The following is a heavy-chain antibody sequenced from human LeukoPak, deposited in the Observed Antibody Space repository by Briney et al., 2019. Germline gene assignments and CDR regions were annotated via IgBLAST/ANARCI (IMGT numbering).Heavy chain of an antibody. D-gene: IGHD1-26*01. CDR1: GYTFTGYY. V-gene: IGHV1-2*02. Sequence: GASVKVSCKASGYTFTGYYMHWVRQAPGQGLEWMGWINPNSGGTNYAQKFQGRVTMTRDTSISTAYMELSRLRSDDTAVYYCARESSGSYSSLYDYWGQGTLVTVSS. J-gene: IGHJ4*02. CDR3: ARESSGSYSSLYDY. CDR2: INPNSGGT.